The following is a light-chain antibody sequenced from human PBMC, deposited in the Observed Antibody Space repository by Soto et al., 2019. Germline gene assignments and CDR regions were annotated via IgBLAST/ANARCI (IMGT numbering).Light chain of an antibody. CDR2: EVN. CDR1: SSDVGSYTY. J-gene: IGLJ1*01. V-gene: IGLV2-14*01. CDR3: SSYTSSSTIYV. Sequence: QSALTKPASVSGSPRQSITISCTGASSDVGSYTYVSWYQQHPGKAPKLMIYEVNNRPSGVSNRFSGSKSGNTASLTISGLQAEDEADYYCSSYTSSSTIYVFGTGTKLTVL.